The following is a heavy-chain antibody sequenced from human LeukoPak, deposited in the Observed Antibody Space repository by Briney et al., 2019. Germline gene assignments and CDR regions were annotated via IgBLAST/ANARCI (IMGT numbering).Heavy chain of an antibody. CDR3: ARGNYGVVLNN. CDR1: GVSFSGYY. D-gene: IGHD2-15*01. Sequence: SSETLSLTCAVYGVSFSGYYWSWLRQPPGKGLEWIGEINHSGSTNYNPSLKSRVTISVDTSKHQFSLKLSSVTAADTDVYYCARGNYGVVLNNWGQGTLVTVSS. V-gene: IGHV4-34*01. CDR2: INHSGST. J-gene: IGHJ4*02.